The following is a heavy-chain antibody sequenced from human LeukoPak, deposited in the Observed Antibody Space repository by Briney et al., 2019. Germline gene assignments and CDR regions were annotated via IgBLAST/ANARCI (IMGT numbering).Heavy chain of an antibody. D-gene: IGHD3-16*01. J-gene: IGHJ4*02. V-gene: IGHV3-66*01. CDR1: GFSVSNNY. CDR3: ARVIWSAGKYYFDY. CDR2: IYSGGST. Sequence: PGGSLRLSCAVSGFSVSNNYMSCVRQAPGKGLEWVSVIYSGGSTYYADSVKDRFTISRDNSKNTLYLQMNSLRAEDTAVYYCARVIWSAGKYYFDYWGQGTLVTVSS.